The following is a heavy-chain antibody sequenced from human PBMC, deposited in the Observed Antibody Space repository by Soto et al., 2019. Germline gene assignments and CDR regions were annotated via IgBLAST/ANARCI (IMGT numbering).Heavy chain of an antibody. J-gene: IGHJ6*02. D-gene: IGHD6-13*01. V-gene: IGHV3-53*01. CDR1: GFIVSSNY. CDR2: IYSGGST. Sequence: EVQLVESGGGLIQPGGSLRLSCAASGFIVSSNYMSWVRQAPGKGLEWVSIIYSGGSTYYADSVKGRFTIFRDTSKNTLYLQMNSLRADDTAVYYCAREQSSSWYSYAMDVWGQGTTVTVSS. CDR3: AREQSSSWYSYAMDV.